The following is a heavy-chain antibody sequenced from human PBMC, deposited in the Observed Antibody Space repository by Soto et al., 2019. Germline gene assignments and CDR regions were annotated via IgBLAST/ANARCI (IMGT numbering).Heavy chain of an antibody. Sequence: PGGSLRLSCAASGFTFSVYSMNWVRQAPGKGLEWVSSISSSSTYISYADSVKGRFTVSRDDAENSLYLQMNSLRAEDTAVYYCARGGSMENDYWGQGTLVTVSS. CDR2: ISSSSTYI. J-gene: IGHJ4*02. CDR1: GFTFSVYS. D-gene: IGHD1-1*01. CDR3: ARGGSMENDY. V-gene: IGHV3-21*01.